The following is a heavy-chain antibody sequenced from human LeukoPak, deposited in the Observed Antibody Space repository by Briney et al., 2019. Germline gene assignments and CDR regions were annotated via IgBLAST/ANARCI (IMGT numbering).Heavy chain of an antibody. Sequence: ASAKVSCKASGCTSTGYYMHWGRRAPGQRRGWMGWINPKIVGTNYAQKCQGRVTTTRETSISTAYMELSRLRSDDTAVYYCARDNVYFDYCGQGTLGTVSS. V-gene: IGHV1-2*02. CDR1: GCTSTGYY. CDR3: ARDNVYFDY. J-gene: IGHJ4*02. CDR2: INPKIVGT. D-gene: IGHD2-8*01.